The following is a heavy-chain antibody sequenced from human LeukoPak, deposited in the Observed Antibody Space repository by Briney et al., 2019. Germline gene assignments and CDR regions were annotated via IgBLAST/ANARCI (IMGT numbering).Heavy chain of an antibody. Sequence: GGSLRLSCAASGFTFSTYAMSWVRQAPGKGLEWVSTISGSGANTYYADSVRGRFTISRDNSKNTLYLQMNSLRAEDTAVYYCAKDPGGFGELGGYYFDYWGQGTLVTVSS. CDR1: GFTFSTYA. V-gene: IGHV3-23*01. D-gene: IGHD3-10*01. CDR2: ISGSGANT. CDR3: AKDPGGFGELGGYYFDY. J-gene: IGHJ4*02.